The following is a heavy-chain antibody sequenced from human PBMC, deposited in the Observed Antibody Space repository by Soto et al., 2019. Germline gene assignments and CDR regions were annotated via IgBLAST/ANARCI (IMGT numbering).Heavy chain of an antibody. CDR3: ARGLLRFLEWLLPPGENFDY. CDR2: INAGNGNT. J-gene: IGHJ4*02. D-gene: IGHD3-3*01. CDR1: GYTFTSYA. Sequence: QVQLVQSGAEEKKPGASVKVSRKASGYTFTSYAMHWVRQAPGQRLEWMGWINAGNGNTKYSQKFQGRVTITRDTSASTAYMELSSLRSEDTAVYYCARGLLRFLEWLLPPGENFDYWGQGTLVTVSS. V-gene: IGHV1-3*05.